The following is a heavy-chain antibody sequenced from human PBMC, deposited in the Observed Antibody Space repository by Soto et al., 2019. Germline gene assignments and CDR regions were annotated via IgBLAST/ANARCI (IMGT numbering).Heavy chain of an antibody. V-gene: IGHV3-33*01. CDR2: IWYDGSNK. Sequence: QVQLVESGGGVVQPGRSLRLSCAASGFTFSTYGMHWVRQAPGKGLEWVAVIWYDGSNKYYADSVKGRFTISRDNSKDTRSLQMNSLRVEDTAVYYCARAVGPFDYWGQGTLVTVSS. CDR1: GFTFSTYG. CDR3: ARAVGPFDY. J-gene: IGHJ4*02.